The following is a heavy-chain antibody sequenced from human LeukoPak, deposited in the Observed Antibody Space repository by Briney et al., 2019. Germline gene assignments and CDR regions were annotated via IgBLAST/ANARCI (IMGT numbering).Heavy chain of an antibody. D-gene: IGHD4-11*01. CDR1: GYTFTSYD. CDR3: ARDMWYSDYVPTYIDY. V-gene: IGHV1-2*02. Sequence: ASVKVSCKASGYTFTSYDINWVRQAPGQGLEWMGWINPNSDGTNYAQNFQGRVTMTRDTSISTAYMELSSLRSDDTAVYYCARDMWYSDYVPTYIDYWGQGTLVTVSS. CDR2: INPNSDGT. J-gene: IGHJ4*02.